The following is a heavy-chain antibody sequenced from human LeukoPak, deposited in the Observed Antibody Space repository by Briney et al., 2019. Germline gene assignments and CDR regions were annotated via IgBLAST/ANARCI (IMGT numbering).Heavy chain of an antibody. V-gene: IGHV4-59*08. CDR3: ARQFTRIAAAPFDP. CDR2: IYYSGST. CDR1: GGSISSYY. Sequence: SETLSLTCTVSGGSISSYYWSWIRQPPGKGLEWIGYIYYSGSTNYNPSLKSRVTISVDTSKNQFSLKLSSVTAADTAIYYCARQFTRIAAAPFDPWGQGTLVTVSS. J-gene: IGHJ5*02. D-gene: IGHD6-13*01.